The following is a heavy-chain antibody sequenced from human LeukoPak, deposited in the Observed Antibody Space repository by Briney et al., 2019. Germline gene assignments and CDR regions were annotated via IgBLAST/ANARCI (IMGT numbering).Heavy chain of an antibody. CDR2: IYHSGST. Sequence: SETLSLTCAVSGYSISSGYYWGWIRQPLGKGLEWIGSIYHSGSTYYNPSLKSRVTISVDTSKNQFSLKLSSVTAADTAVYYCAITVVALYSNFDYWGQGTLVTVSS. CDR3: AITVVALYSNFDY. V-gene: IGHV4-38-2*01. CDR1: GYSISSGYY. J-gene: IGHJ4*02. D-gene: IGHD4-23*01.